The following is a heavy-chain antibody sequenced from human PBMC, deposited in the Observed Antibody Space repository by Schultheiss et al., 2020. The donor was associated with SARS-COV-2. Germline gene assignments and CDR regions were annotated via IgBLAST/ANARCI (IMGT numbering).Heavy chain of an antibody. J-gene: IGHJ3*02. Sequence: SVKVSCKASGYTFTSYYMHWVRQAPGQGLEWMGGIIPIFGTANYAQKFQGRVTITADESTSTAYMELSSLRSEDTAVYYCARDLGSMVRGNDAFDIWGQGTMVTVSS. CDR3: ARDLGSMVRGNDAFDI. CDR1: GYTFTSYY. CDR2: IIPIFGTA. D-gene: IGHD3-10*01. V-gene: IGHV1-69*13.